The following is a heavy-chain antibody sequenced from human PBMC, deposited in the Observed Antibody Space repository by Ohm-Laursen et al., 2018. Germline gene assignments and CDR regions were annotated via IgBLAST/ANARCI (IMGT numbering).Heavy chain of an antibody. D-gene: IGHD2-8*01. Sequence: SLRLSCTASGFTFSRYSMNWVRQAPGKGLEWVSCISSSSNIYYADSVKGRFTISRDKAKNSLHLQMNSLRAEDTAVHYCARGVYATPYFDYWGQGTLVTVSS. V-gene: IGHV3-48*01. J-gene: IGHJ4*02. CDR3: ARGVYATPYFDY. CDR2: ISSSSNI. CDR1: GFTFSRYS.